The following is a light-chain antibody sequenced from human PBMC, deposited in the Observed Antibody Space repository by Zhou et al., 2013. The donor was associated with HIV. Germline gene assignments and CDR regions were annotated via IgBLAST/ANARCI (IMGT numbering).Light chain of an antibody. J-gene: IGKJ1*01. V-gene: IGKV3-20*01. CDR2: DAS. CDR1: QSISSY. CDR3: QQYGSSLWT. Sequence: ELVLTQSPATLSLSPGERATLSCRASQSISSYLTWYQQKPGQAPRLLIYDASTRATGIPDRFSGSGSGTDFTLTIGRLEPEDFAVYYCQQYGSSLWTFGQGTKVEI.